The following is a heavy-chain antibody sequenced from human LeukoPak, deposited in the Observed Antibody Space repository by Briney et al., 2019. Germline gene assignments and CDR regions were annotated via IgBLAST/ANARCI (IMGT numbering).Heavy chain of an antibody. CDR1: GYSISSGYY. CDR3: ARRLGYCSSTSCYTSWFDP. J-gene: IGHJ5*02. D-gene: IGHD2-2*02. Sequence: PSETLSLTCAVSGYSISSGYYWGWIRQPPGKGLEWVGSIYHSGSTYYNPSLKSRVTISVDTSKNQFSLKLSSVTAADTAVYYCARRLGYCSSTSCYTSWFDPWGQGTLVTVSS. CDR2: IYHSGST. V-gene: IGHV4-38-2*01.